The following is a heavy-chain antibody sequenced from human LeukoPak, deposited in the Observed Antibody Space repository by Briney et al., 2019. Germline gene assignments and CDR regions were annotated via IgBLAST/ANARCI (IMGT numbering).Heavy chain of an antibody. CDR3: ARDRGISAARGVPSWFDP. D-gene: IGHD3-10*01. J-gene: IGHJ5*02. CDR2: IHTTGGT. CDR1: GGSISSGDYY. Sequence: SETLSLTCTVSGGSISSGDYYWTWIRQPAGKGLEWIGRIHTTGGTSYNPSLKDRVTISVDTSKNQLSLKLSSVTAADTAVYYCARDRGISAARGVPSWFDPWGQGTLVTVSS. V-gene: IGHV4-61*02.